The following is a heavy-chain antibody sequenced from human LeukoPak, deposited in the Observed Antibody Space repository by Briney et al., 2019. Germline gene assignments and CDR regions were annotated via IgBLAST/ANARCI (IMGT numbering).Heavy chain of an antibody. CDR1: GFTFSNYA. Sequence: GGSLRLSCAASGFTFSNYAMFWVRQVIGKGLEWVSAIGIRGDTHYSGSVKGRFTISRENAESSLYLQMNSLRAEDTAVYYCARGGIQVSGIDEFDYWGQGTLVTVPS. V-gene: IGHV3-13*01. CDR2: IGIRGDT. J-gene: IGHJ4*02. D-gene: IGHD6-19*01. CDR3: ARGGIQVSGIDEFDY.